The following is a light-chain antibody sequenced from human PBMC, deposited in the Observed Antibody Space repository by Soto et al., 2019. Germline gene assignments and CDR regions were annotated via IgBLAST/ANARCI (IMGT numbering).Light chain of an antibody. Sequence: EIVLTRSPGTLSLSPGERATLSCRASQSVGSTYSAWYQQKPGQAPRLLIYGASSRATGIPDRFSGSGSGTDFTLTISRLEPEDFAVYYCQQYGDSPWTFGQGTKVDIK. CDR1: QSVGSTY. CDR2: GAS. CDR3: QQYGDSPWT. V-gene: IGKV3-20*01. J-gene: IGKJ1*01.